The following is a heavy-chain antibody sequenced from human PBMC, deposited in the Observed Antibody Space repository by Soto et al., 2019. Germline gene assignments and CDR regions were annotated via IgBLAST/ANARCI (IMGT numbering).Heavy chain of an antibody. D-gene: IGHD3-3*01. CDR1: GFTFNIYS. CDR3: ARGDSFGPDY. V-gene: IGHV3-30-3*01. Sequence: VQLVESGGGVVQPERSLRLSCAASGFTFNIYSMHWVRQAPGKGLEWVAVISYDGSNKNYADSVKGRFTISRDNSENTMSLQMNSLRAEDSAVYYCARGDSFGPDYWGQGTLVTVSS. J-gene: IGHJ4*02. CDR2: ISYDGSNK.